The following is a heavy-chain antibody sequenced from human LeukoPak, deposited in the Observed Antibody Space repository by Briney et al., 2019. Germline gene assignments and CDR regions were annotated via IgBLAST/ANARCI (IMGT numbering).Heavy chain of an antibody. CDR1: RFTFSSSA. D-gene: IGHD1-26*01. CDR2: ITYGGGST. V-gene: IGHV3-23*01. Sequence: PGGSLRLSCAASRFTFSSSAMSWVRQAPGKGLEWVSGITYGGGSTYYADSVKGRFTISRDNSKNTLYLQMNSLRAEDTAAYYCAKGGSGNFPLDYWGQGTLVTVSS. J-gene: IGHJ4*02. CDR3: AKGGSGNFPLDY.